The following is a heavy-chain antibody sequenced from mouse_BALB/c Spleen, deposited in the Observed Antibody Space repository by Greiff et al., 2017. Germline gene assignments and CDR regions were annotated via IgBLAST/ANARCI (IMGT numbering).Heavy chain of an antibody. CDR3: AISTVVGWDWYFDV. CDR2: ISSGGST. CDR1: GFTFSSYA. Sequence: EVQGVESGGGLVKPGGSLKLSCAASGFTFSSYAMSWVRQTPEKRLEWVASISSGGSTYYPDSVKGRFTISRDNARNILYLQMSSLRSEDTAMYYCAISTVVGWDWYFDVWGAGTTVTVSS. V-gene: IGHV5-6-5*01. D-gene: IGHD1-1*01. J-gene: IGHJ1*01.